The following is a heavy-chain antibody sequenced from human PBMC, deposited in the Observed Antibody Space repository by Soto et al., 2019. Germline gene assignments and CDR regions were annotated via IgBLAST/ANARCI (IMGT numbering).Heavy chain of an antibody. D-gene: IGHD1-26*01. CDR2: IYYSGST. CDR3: ARDAKWNGMDV. Sequence: SETLSLTCTVSGGSISSGGYYWILIRQHPGKGLEWIGYIYYSGSTYYNPSLKSRVTISVDTSKNQFSLKLSSVTAADTAVYYCARDAKWNGMDVWGQGTTVTVSS. J-gene: IGHJ6*02. V-gene: IGHV4-31*03. CDR1: GGSISSGGYY.